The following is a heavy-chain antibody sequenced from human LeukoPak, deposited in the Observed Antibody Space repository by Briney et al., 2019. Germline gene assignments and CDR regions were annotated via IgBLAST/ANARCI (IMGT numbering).Heavy chain of an antibody. V-gene: IGHV3-30*04. J-gene: IGHJ3*02. CDR1: GFTFSSYA. D-gene: IGHD1-1*01. CDR3: ARGDFRLEMSTTIAFDI. CDR2: LSYHGSDK. Sequence: GGSLRLSCAASGFTFSSYAMHWVRQAPGKGLEWVAVLSYHGSDKHYADSVKGRFIISRDNSKSTLYLQMNSLTTEDTAVYYCARGDFRLEMSTTIAFDIWGQGTMVTVSS.